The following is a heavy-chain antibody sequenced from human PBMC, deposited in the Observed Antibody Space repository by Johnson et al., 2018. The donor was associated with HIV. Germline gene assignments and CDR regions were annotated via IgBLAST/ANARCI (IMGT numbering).Heavy chain of an antibody. CDR1: GFSFSDYY. D-gene: IGHD3-16*01. CDR2: ISSSGDTM. J-gene: IGHJ3*02. Sequence: QVQLVESGGGLVKPGGSLRLSCAASGFSFSDYYMSWIRQAPGKGLEWVSYISSSGDTMYNADSVKGRFTISRDNSKNTLYLQINSLKTDDTAVYYCTTVRGAFDIWGQGTMVTVSS. CDR3: TTVRGAFDI. V-gene: IGHV3-11*01.